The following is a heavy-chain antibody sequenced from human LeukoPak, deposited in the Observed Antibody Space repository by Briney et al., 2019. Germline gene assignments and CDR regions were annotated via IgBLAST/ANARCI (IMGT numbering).Heavy chain of an antibody. D-gene: IGHD1-26*01. CDR2: ISYDGSNK. J-gene: IGHJ6*02. Sequence: GGSLRLSCVASGFIFRNHAIHWVRKAPGKGLDWVAVISYDGSNKYYADSVKGRFTISRDNSKNTLYLQMNSLRAEDTALYYCAREGAYQLLSSYYFYGMDVWGQGTTVTVSS. CDR3: AREGAYQLLSSYYFYGMDV. V-gene: IGHV3-30-3*01. CDR1: GFIFRNHA.